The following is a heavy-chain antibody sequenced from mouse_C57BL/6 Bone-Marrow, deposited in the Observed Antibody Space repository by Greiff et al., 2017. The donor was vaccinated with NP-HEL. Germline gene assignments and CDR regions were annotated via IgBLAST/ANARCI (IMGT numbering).Heavy chain of an antibody. J-gene: IGHJ3*01. V-gene: IGHV1-81*01. CDR2: IYPRSGNT. CDR1: GYTFTSYG. CDR3: ARAPAWFAY. Sequence: QVQLQQSGAELARPGASVKLSCKASGYTFTSYGISWVKQRTGQGLEWIGEIYPRSGNTYYNEKFKGKATLTADKSSSTAYMERRSLTSEDSAVYFCARAPAWFAYWGQGTLVTVSA.